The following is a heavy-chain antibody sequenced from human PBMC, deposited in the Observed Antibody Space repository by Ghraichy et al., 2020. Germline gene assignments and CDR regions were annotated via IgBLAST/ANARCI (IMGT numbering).Heavy chain of an antibody. J-gene: IGHJ4*02. CDR2: IKQDGTEK. Sequence: GGLRLSCAASGFTFSSYWLTWVRQAPGKGLEWVANIKQDGTEKYYVDSVKGRFTISRDNAKNSLYLQMNSLRAEDAAVYYCARDRPLDYWGQGTRVTVSS. D-gene: IGHD6-6*01. CDR3: ARDRPLDY. V-gene: IGHV3-7*01. CDR1: GFTFSSYW.